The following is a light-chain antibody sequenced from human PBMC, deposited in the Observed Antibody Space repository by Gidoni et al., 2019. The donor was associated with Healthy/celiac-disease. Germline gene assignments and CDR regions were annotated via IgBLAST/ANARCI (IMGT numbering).Light chain of an antibody. CDR3: SSYTSSSTPVV. J-gene: IGLJ2*01. CDR2: DVS. CDR1: SSDVGGYNY. Sequence: QSPLTQPASVSGSPGQTITISCTGTSSDVGGYNYVSWYQQHPCKAPKLMLYDVSNRPSGVSNRFSCSKSGNTAALTISWLQAEDVADYYCSSYTSSSTPVVFGGGTKLTVL. V-gene: IGLV2-14*03.